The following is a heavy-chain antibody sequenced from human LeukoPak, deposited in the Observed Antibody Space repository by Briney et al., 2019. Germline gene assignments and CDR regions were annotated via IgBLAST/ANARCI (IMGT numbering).Heavy chain of an antibody. J-gene: IGHJ4*02. Sequence: GGSLRLSCAASGFTFISFAMSWVRQAPGKGLEWVSAISGSGGSTSYADSVKGRFTSSRDKSKNTLYLQMNSLRAEDTAVYYCAKGQHDYGGLWDYWGQGTLVTVSS. CDR1: GFTFISFA. D-gene: IGHD4-23*01. CDR2: ISGSGGST. V-gene: IGHV3-23*01. CDR3: AKGQHDYGGLWDY.